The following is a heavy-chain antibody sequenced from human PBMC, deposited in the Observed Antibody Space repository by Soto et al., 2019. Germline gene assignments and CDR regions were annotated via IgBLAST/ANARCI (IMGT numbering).Heavy chain of an antibody. D-gene: IGHD6-13*01. CDR1: GGSISSSSYY. CDR3: ARSYSSSWYGGYFDY. V-gene: IGHV4-39*01. Sequence: SSETLSLTCTVSGGSISSSSYYWGWIRQPPGKGLEWIGSIYYSGSTYYNPSLKSRVTISVDTSKNQFSLKLSSVTAADAALYYCARSYSSSWYGGYFDYWGQGTLVTVSS. J-gene: IGHJ4*02. CDR2: IYYSGST.